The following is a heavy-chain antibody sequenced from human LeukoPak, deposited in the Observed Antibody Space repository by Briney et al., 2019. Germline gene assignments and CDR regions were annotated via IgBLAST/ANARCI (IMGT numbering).Heavy chain of an antibody. Sequence: GASVKVSCKASGYTFTSYGISWVRQAPGQRLEWMGWISAYNGNTNYAQKLQGRVTMTTDTSTSTAYMELRSLRSDDTAVYYCARDLRDCTNGVCYTVAFDIWGQGTMVTVSS. J-gene: IGHJ3*02. CDR2: ISAYNGNT. D-gene: IGHD2-8*01. V-gene: IGHV1-18*01. CDR3: ARDLRDCTNGVCYTVAFDI. CDR1: GYTFTSYG.